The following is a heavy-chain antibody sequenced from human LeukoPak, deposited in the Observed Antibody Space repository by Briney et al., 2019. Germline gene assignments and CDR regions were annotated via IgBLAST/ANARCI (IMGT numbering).Heavy chain of an antibody. CDR3: ARASYDSSGYKPNDY. CDR1: GFTFSSYE. Sequence: PGGSLRLSCAASGFTFSSYEMNWVRQAPGKGLEWVSYISSSGSTIYYADSVKGRFTISRDNAKNTLYLQMNSLRAEDTAVYYCARASYDSSGYKPNDYWGQGTLVTVSS. J-gene: IGHJ4*02. V-gene: IGHV3-48*03. CDR2: ISSSGSTI. D-gene: IGHD3-22*01.